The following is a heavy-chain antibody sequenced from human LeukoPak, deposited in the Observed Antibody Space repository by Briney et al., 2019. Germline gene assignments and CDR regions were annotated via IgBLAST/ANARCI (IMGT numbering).Heavy chain of an antibody. CDR3: ARGMRFDTLFSAFDV. CDR1: GDSITSRNW. V-gene: IGHV4-4*02. J-gene: IGHJ3*01. D-gene: IGHD3-10*01. Sequence: SSETLSLTCSVSGDSITSRNWWTWVRQTPEKGLEWIGEIFHTGSTNYNPSVEGRVTISIDKSKNQFSLMLTSVTAADTALYYCARGMRFDTLFSAFDVWGQGTMVSVSS. CDR2: IFHTGST.